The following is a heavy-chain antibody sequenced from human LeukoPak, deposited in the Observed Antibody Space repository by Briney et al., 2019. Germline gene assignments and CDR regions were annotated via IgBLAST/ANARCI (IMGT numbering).Heavy chain of an antibody. Sequence: GGSLRLSCAASGFTVSSNYMSWVRQAPGKGLEWVSVIYSGGSTHYADSVKGRFTISRDNSKNTFYLQMNSLRAEDTAVYYCARGVSYGSGSYIGDPWGQGTLVTVSS. CDR1: GFTVSSNY. V-gene: IGHV3-53*01. D-gene: IGHD3-10*01. J-gene: IGHJ5*02. CDR3: ARGVSYGSGSYIGDP. CDR2: IYSGGST.